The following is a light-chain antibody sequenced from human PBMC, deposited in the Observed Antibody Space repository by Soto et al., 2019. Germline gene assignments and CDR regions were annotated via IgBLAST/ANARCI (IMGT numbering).Light chain of an antibody. CDR1: QSVSSN. J-gene: IGKJ4*01. CDR2: GAS. CDR3: QQYAYSPLT. Sequence: EIVLTQSPGTLSLSPGERATLSCRASQSVSSNLAWYQQKPGQAPRLLIYGASTRATGIPARFSGSGSGTDFTLTVSRLEPEDFAVYYCQQYAYSPLTFGGGTKVDIK. V-gene: IGKV3-20*01.